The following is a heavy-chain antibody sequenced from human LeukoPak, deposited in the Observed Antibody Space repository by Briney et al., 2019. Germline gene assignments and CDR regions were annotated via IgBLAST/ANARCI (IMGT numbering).Heavy chain of an antibody. J-gene: IGHJ3*02. D-gene: IGHD3-10*01. Sequence: GASVKVSCKASGYTFTSYDINWVRQATGQGLEWMGWMNPNSANTGYAQKFQGRVTITRNTSISTAYMELSSLRSEDTAVYYCARAYGSGSYWFSDVAFDIWGQGTMVTVSS. CDR2: MNPNSANT. V-gene: IGHV1-8*03. CDR1: GYTFTSYD. CDR3: ARAYGSGSYWFSDVAFDI.